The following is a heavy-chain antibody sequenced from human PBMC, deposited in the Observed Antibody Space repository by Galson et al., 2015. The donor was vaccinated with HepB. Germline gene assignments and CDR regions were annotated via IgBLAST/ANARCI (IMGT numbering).Heavy chain of an antibody. Sequence: SLRLSCAASGFTFSSYGMHWVRQAPGRGLEWVSAISGSGGSTYYADSVKGRFTISRDNSKNTLYLQMNSLRVEDTAVYYCAKKGGYGGNLGFDYWGQGTLVTVSS. CDR3: AKKGGYGGNLGFDY. V-gene: IGHV3-23*01. D-gene: IGHD4-23*01. J-gene: IGHJ4*02. CDR1: GFTFSSYG. CDR2: ISGSGGST.